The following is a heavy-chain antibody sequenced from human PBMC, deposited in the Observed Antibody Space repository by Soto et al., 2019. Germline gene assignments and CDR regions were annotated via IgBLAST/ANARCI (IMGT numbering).Heavy chain of an antibody. V-gene: IGHV4-30-4*01. CDR3: ARDFKSYSSPPGPLEY. CDR2: IYYSGNT. D-gene: IGHD6-13*01. J-gene: IGHJ4*02. Sequence: QVQLQESGPGLVKPSQTLSLTCTVSGDSISSGDYYWSWIRQPPGKGLEWIGYIYYSGNTYYNPPPKSRGRTSIDTANNPLSLKLSSVTPADTAVYYCARDFKSYSSPPGPLEYWGPGTLVTVSS. CDR1: GDSISSGDYY.